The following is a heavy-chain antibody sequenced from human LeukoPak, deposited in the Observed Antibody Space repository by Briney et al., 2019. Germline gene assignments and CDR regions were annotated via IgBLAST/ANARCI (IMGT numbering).Heavy chain of an antibody. V-gene: IGHV4-39*01. CDR1: GGSISSSTHF. D-gene: IGHD3-10*01. Sequence: SETLSLTCTLSGGSISSSTHFWGWIRQPPGKGLEWIGNLYYSGTTYYNPSLKSRVTISVDTSKNQFSLKLSSVTAADTAVYYCAVLWLTQYCFDSWGQGTLVTDSS. CDR3: AVLWLTQYCFDS. CDR2: LYYSGTT. J-gene: IGHJ4*02.